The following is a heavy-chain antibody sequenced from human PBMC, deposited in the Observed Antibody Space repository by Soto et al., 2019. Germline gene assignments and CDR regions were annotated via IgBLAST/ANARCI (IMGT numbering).Heavy chain of an antibody. CDR1: GGSISSSSYY. D-gene: IGHD1-26*01. V-gene: IGHV4-39*01. J-gene: IGHJ5*02. CDR2: IYYSGST. CDR3: ARRPLAPLVGAHSCFAP. Sequence: QLQLQESGPGLVKPSETLSLTCTVSGGSISSSSYYWGWIRQPPGKGLEWIGSIYYSGSTYYNPSLKSRVTISVETSKTQFSLKLSPVTAADTAVYYCARRPLAPLVGAHSCFAPWAQGTLVTFSS.